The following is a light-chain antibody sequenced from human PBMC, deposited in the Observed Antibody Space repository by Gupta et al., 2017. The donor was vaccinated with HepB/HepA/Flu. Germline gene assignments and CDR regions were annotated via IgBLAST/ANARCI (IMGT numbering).Light chain of an antibody. CDR1: SSNIGAGYD. J-gene: IGLJ2*01. CDR3: QSYDSSLSGSV. V-gene: IGLV1-40*01. Sequence: QSVLTQPLPVSSAPGQRVTSACTWSSSNIGAGYDVHWYQRLPETAPKLLIYGNTNRPSGVPDRFSGSKSGTSTSLAITGLQAEDEADYYCQSYDSSLSGSVFGGGTKLTVL. CDR2: GNT.